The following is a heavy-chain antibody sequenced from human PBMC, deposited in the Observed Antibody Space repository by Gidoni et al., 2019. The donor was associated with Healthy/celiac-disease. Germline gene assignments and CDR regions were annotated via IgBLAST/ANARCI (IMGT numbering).Heavy chain of an antibody. CDR2: INAGNGNT. Sequence: QVQLGQSGAEGKKPGASVKVSCKASGYTFTSYAMHWVRQAPGQRLEWMGWINAGNGNTKYEQKLQGRVTITRDTSASTAYMELSSLRSEDTAVYYCARVPIRGSYRFDYWGQGTLVTVSS. CDR1: GYTFTSYA. J-gene: IGHJ4*02. CDR3: ARVPIRGSYRFDY. D-gene: IGHD3-16*02. V-gene: IGHV1-3*01.